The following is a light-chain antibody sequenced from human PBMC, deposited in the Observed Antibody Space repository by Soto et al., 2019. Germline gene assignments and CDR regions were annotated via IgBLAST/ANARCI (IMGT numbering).Light chain of an antibody. CDR3: QQTYSNLWT. CDR1: QTVSRY. V-gene: IGKV1-39*01. CDR2: AAS. J-gene: IGKJ1*01. Sequence: DIQLTQSPSSLSASVGDTVTITCRASQTVSRYLNWYQQKSGTAPKLLIYAASTLHTGVPSRFSGRGSETDFTLTINNLQREDFADYFCQQTYSNLWTFGQGTKVDIK.